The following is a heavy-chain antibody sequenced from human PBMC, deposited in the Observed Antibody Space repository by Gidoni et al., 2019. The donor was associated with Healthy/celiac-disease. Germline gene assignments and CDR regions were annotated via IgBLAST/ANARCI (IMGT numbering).Heavy chain of an antibody. Sequence: EVQLVESGGGLVQPGGSLRLPCAASGFTFSSYSMNWVRQAPGKGLEWVSYISSSSSTVYYAEAVMGRFTNNRDNAKNSLYLKMNSLRAEDTAVYYGGRETGIGATGGFDYWGQGTLVTVSS. CDR3: GRETGIGATGGFDY. D-gene: IGHD5-12*01. CDR1: GFTFSSYS. V-gene: IGHV3-48*01. J-gene: IGHJ4*02. CDR2: ISSSSSTV.